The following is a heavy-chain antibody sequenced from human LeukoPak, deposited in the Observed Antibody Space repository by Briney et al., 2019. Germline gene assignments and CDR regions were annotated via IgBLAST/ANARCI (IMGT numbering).Heavy chain of an antibody. CDR3: ARSARSVVVPAAIDYYYYYMDV. J-gene: IGHJ6*03. Sequence: ASVKVSCKASGYTFTSYGISWVRQAPGQGLEWMGWISAYNGNTNYAQKLQGRVTMTTDTSKSTAYMELRSLRSDDTAVYYCARSARSVVVPAAIDYYYYYMDVWGKGTTVTVSS. D-gene: IGHD2-2*02. CDR2: ISAYNGNT. CDR1: GYTFTSYG. V-gene: IGHV1-18*01.